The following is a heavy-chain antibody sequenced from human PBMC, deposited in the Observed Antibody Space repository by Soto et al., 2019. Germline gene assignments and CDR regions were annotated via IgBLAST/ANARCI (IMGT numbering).Heavy chain of an antibody. CDR3: VRDSHGDY. CDR2: IDHDGPR. Sequence: EVQLMESGGGLVQPGGSLRLSCAGSGFTFSNYWMHWVRQAPGKGLEWVSRIDHDGPRDYADSVRGRFTISRDNAENTLYLQMNSLRPEDTAVYYCVRDSHGDYWGQGTLVTVSS. CDR1: GFTFSNYW. J-gene: IGHJ4*02. V-gene: IGHV3-74*01.